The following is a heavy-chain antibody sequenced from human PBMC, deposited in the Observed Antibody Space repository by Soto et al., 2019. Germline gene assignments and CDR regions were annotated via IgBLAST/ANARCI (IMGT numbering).Heavy chain of an antibody. CDR1: GDPMNSHY. J-gene: IGHJ4*01. CDR2: VYFTGST. V-gene: IGHV4-59*08. Sequence: PSETLSLTCTVTGDPMNSHYWSWLRQPPGKALEWMGYVYFTGSTDYSPSLESRLTILVDTSKNQFSLKLTSVTAADTAVYYCASFPVIPGRDSPLIFDYWGQGTLVTVSS. D-gene: IGHD3-22*01. CDR3: ASFPVIPGRDSPLIFDY.